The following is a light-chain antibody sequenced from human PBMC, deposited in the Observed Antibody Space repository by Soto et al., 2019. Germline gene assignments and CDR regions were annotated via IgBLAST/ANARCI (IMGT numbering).Light chain of an antibody. CDR1: QSVLYSSNNKNY. CDR2: WAS. J-gene: IGKJ4*01. CDR3: QQYYSTPPT. V-gene: IGKV4-1*01. Sequence: DIVMTQSPDSLAVSLGERATINWKSSQSVLYSSNNKNYLAWYQQKPGQPPKLLIYWASTRESGVPDRFSGSGSGTDFTLTISSLQAEDVAVYYCQQYYSTPPTFGGWTKVEIK.